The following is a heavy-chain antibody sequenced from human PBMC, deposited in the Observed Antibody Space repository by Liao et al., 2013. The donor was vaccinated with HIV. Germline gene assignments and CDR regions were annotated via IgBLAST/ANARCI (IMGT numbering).Heavy chain of an antibody. D-gene: IGHD2-15*01. J-gene: IGHJ2*01. CDR1: GGSITSDDHH. Sequence: QVQLQESGPGLVKPSQTLSLTCTVSGGSITSDDHHWSWIRQPAGKGPEWIGRMHARGRTYYNSSLAGRLTLSIDTSKNQFSLQLNSVTPADTAVYFCAREAMKRSIRRMLLDWYFDVWGRGTLVTVSS. V-gene: IGHV4-61*02. CDR2: MHARGRT. CDR3: AREAMKRSIRRMLLDWYFDV.